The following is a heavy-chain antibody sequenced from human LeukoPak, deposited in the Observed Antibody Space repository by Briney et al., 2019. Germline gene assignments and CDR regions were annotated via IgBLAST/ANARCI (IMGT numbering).Heavy chain of an antibody. CDR1: GFTFSNYW. J-gene: IGHJ4*02. D-gene: IGHD6-13*01. V-gene: IGHV3-74*01. CDR2: INSDGSST. Sequence: PGGSLRLSCAASGFTFSNYWMHWVRQAPGKGLVWVSRINSDGSSTTYADSVKGRFTISRDNARNTLYLQMNSLRDDDTAVYYCARDYNSSPDYWGQGTLVTVSS. CDR3: ARDYNSSPDY.